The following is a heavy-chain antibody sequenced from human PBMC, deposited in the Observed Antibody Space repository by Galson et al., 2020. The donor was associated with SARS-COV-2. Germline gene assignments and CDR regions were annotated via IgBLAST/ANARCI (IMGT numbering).Heavy chain of an antibody. CDR2: IYYSGST. D-gene: IGHD5-12*01. CDR3: ARIFPGPLAGREQSVYDPGWFDL. J-gene: IGHJ5*02. V-gene: IGHV4-39*01. Sequence: SETLSLTCTVSGGSISSNAHYWGWIRQPPGKGLEWIGSIYYSGSTSYNPSLKSRITITIDTSRNQFSLKLTSVTASDTAVYYCARIFPGPLAGREQSVYDPGWFDLWGQGTLLTVSS. CDR1: GGSISSNAHY.